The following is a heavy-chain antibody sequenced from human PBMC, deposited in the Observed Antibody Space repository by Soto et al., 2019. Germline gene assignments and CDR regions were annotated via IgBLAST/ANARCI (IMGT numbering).Heavy chain of an antibody. V-gene: IGHV1-2*04. J-gene: IGHJ6*02. CDR3: ARDRGVFLPPPTTVRLLAGMDV. CDR1: GYIFTGYY. Sequence: VASVKVSCKASGYIFTGYYMHWVRQAPGQGLEWMGWINPNSGGTNYAQKFQGWVTMTRDTSISTAYMELSRLRPDDTAVYYCARDRGVFLPPPTTVRLLAGMDVWGQGTTVTVSS. CDR2: INPNSGGT. D-gene: IGHD4-17*01.